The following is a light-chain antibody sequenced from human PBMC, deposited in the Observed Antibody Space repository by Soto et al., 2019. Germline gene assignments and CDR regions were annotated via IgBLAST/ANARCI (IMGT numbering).Light chain of an antibody. CDR3: SSYAGSNNLYV. CDR2: EVS. V-gene: IGLV2-8*01. Sequence: QSALTQPPSASGSPGQSVTISCTGTSSDVGGYNYVSWYQQHPGKAPKLMIYEVSKRPSGVPDRFSGSKSGNTASLTVSGLQAEDEADYYCSSYAGSNNLYVFGTGTEVTVL. J-gene: IGLJ1*01. CDR1: SSDVGGYNY.